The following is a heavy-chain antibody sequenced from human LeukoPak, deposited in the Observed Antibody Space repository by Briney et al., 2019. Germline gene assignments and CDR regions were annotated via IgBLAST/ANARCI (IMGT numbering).Heavy chain of an antibody. Sequence: PSETLSRTCSVSGGSISTYYWSWIRQPAGKGLEWIGRIKNSGNTNYNPSLESRVTLSLDTSKNQFSLNLSSVTAADTAVYYCAREGSSSGWRPFDIWGQGTVVTVSS. D-gene: IGHD6-19*01. CDR2: IKNSGNT. J-gene: IGHJ3*02. V-gene: IGHV4-4*07. CDR3: AREGSSSGWRPFDI. CDR1: GGSISTYY.